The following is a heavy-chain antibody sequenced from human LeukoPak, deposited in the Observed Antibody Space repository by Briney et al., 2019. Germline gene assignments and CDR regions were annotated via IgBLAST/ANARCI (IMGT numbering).Heavy chain of an antibody. Sequence: GGSLRLSCAASGFTFSSYGMHWVRQAPGKGLEWVAFIRYDGSNKYYADSVKGRFTLSRDNSKNTLYLQMNSLRAEDTAVYYCAKRETDSDRFPKYFQHWGQGTLVTVSS. CDR2: IRYDGSNK. CDR1: GFTFSSYG. J-gene: IGHJ1*01. D-gene: IGHD1-26*01. CDR3: AKRETDSDRFPKYFQH. V-gene: IGHV3-30*02.